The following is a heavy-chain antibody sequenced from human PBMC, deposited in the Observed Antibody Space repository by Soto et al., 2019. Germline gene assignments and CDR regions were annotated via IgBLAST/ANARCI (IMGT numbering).Heavy chain of an antibody. CDR2: INADNGNT. J-gene: IGHJ4*02. CDR3: ARRTAYSGSRRYYFDY. V-gene: IGHV1-3*01. D-gene: IGHD1-26*01. CDR1: GYTFTSYA. Sequence: GASVKVSCKASGYTFTSYAMHWVRQAPGQRLEWMGGINADNGNTKYSQKFQGRVTITRDTSASTAYMELSSLRSEDTAVYYCARRTAYSGSRRYYFDYWGQGTLVTVSS.